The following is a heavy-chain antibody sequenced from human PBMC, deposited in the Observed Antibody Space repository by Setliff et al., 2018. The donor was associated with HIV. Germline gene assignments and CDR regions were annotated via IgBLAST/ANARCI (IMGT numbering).Heavy chain of an antibody. Sequence: PGGSLRLSCAASGFIFSNYGMTWVRQSPGKGLQWLTAITGGGDKIDYINSVKGRFTISRDDSKNTVYLQMNSLRAEDTAVYYCARSVIGYYYYGMDVWGQGTLVTVSS. J-gene: IGHJ6*02. CDR2: ITGGGDKI. CDR3: ARSVIGYYYYGMDV. CDR1: GFIFSNYG. V-gene: IGHV3-23*01. D-gene: IGHD3-10*01.